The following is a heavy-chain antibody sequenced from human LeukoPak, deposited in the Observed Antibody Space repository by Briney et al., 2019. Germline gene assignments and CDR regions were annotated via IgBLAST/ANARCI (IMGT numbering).Heavy chain of an antibody. V-gene: IGHV3-48*04. Sequence: GGTLRLSCAASGFTFSSYGMNWVRQAPGKGLEWVSYISSSGSTIYYADSVKGRFTISRDNAKNSLYLQMNSLRAEDTAVYYCARDRYCSGGSCYMDVWGKGTTVTISS. D-gene: IGHD2-15*01. CDR3: ARDRYCSGGSCYMDV. CDR2: ISSSGSTI. J-gene: IGHJ6*03. CDR1: GFTFSSYG.